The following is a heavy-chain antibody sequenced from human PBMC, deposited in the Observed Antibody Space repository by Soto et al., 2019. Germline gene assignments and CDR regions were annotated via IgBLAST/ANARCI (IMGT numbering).Heavy chain of an antibody. J-gene: IGHJ3*01. CDR3: AKTRLYDNNDYHRDGFDV. CDR2: ISGSGTAT. Sequence: EVKLLESGGGLVQPGGSMRLSCEASGFPFWTYSMSWVRQAPRKGLAWVAGISGSGTATYYTDSVKGRFTVSRDNSKDTLFLQMNTLRVEDTAVYYCAKTRLYDNNDYHRDGFDVWGPGTAVTVSS. CDR1: GFPFWTYS. D-gene: IGHD3-22*01. V-gene: IGHV3-23*01.